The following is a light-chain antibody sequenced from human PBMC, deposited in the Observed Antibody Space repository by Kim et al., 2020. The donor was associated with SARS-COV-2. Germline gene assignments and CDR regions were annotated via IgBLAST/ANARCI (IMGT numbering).Light chain of an antibody. J-gene: IGLJ2*01. V-gene: IGLV1-40*01. CDR3: QPYDASLGGFVV. CDR1: RSNIGAGYD. CDR2: GNT. Sequence: QSVLTQPPSVSGAPGQRVTISCTGSRSNIGAGYDVNWYQQLPGKAPKLLISGNTKRPSGIPDRFSDSKSGTSASLAITGLQDEDEADYYCQPYDASLGGFVVFGGGTQLTVL.